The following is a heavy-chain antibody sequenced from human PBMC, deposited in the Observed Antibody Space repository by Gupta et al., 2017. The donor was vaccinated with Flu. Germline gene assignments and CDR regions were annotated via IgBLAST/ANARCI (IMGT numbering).Heavy chain of an antibody. V-gene: IGHV3-74*01. Sequence: EVQLVESGGGGVQPGGSLRLSCAASGFTFSSYGMHWVRQAPGKGLVGVSRINSDGTTTSYAYAGNGRFTIATATANNALYFEMNSLTNQETAEYYWARCDVVYDITSLDPWGQGALVTVSS. J-gene: IGHJ5*02. D-gene: IGHD2-8*02. CDR1: GFTFSSYG. CDR2: INSDGTTT. CDR3: ARCDVVYDITSLDP.